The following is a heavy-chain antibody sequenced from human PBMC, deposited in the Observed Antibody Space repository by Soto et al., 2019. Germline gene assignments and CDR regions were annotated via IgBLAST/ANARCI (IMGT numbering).Heavy chain of an antibody. J-gene: IGHJ4*02. CDR3: ATDPSGSYSFDY. CDR1: GYTFTGYY. V-gene: IGHV1-24*01. D-gene: IGHD1-26*01. Sequence: ASVKVSCKASGYTFTGYYMHWVLQAPGKGLEWMGGFDPEDGETIYAQKFQGRVTMTEDTSTDTAYMELSSLRFEDTAVYYCATDPSGSYSFDYWGQGTLVTVSS. CDR2: FDPEDGET.